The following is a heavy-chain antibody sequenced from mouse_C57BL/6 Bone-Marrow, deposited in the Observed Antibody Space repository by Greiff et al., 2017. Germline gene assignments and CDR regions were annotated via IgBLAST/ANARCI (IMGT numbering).Heavy chain of an antibody. CDR2: ISDGGSYT. Sequence: EVQLKESGGGLVKPGGSLKLSCAASGFTFSSYAMSWVRQTPEKRLEWVATISDGGSYTYYPDNVKGRFTISRDNAKNNLYLQMSHLKSEDTAMYYCAREDYGSSQFAYWGQGTLVTVSA. D-gene: IGHD1-1*01. J-gene: IGHJ3*01. V-gene: IGHV5-4*01. CDR3: AREDYGSSQFAY. CDR1: GFTFSSYA.